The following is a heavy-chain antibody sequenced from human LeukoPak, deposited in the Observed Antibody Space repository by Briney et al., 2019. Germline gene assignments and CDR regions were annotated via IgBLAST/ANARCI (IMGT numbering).Heavy chain of an antibody. J-gene: IGHJ4*02. Sequence: GGSLRLSCAASGFSFSDYYMSWIRQAPGKGLEWVSYISSSGNTIYYADSVKGRFTISRDNAKNSLYLQMNSLRAEDTAVYYCARDQYYYDSSAPPLYWGQGTLVTVSS. V-gene: IGHV3-11*01. CDR3: ARDQYYYDSSAPPLY. CDR2: ISSSGNTI. D-gene: IGHD3-22*01. CDR1: GFSFSDYY.